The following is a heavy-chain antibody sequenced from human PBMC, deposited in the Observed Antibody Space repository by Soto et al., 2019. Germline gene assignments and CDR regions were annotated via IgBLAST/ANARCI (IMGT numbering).Heavy chain of an antibody. CDR2: IRSKANSYAT. J-gene: IGHJ6*02. V-gene: IGHV3-73*01. Sequence: PXVSLQLSCAASGFTFSGSAMHGVRQASGKGLEWVGRIRSKANSYATAYAASVKGRFTISRDDSKNTAYLQMNSLKTEDTAVYYCTRHAHYGSGSYYYGMDVWGQGTTVTVSS. CDR1: GFTFSGSA. D-gene: IGHD3-10*01. CDR3: TRHAHYGSGSYYYGMDV.